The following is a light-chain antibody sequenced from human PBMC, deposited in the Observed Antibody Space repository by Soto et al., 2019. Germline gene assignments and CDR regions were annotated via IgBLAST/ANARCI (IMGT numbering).Light chain of an antibody. CDR3: QQANTFPRT. CDR1: QGISRW. CDR2: GAS. Sequence: DIQMTQSPSSVSASVGDRVTITCRASQGISRWLAWYQQRPGKAPTMLIYGASISQGGVPSRFSGSGSGTDFTLTIISLQPEDLATHDCQQANTFPRTFGGGTKVDIK. V-gene: IGKV1D-12*01. J-gene: IGKJ4*01.